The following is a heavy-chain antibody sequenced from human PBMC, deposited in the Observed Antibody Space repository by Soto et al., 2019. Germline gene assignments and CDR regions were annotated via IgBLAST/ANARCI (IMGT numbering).Heavy chain of an antibody. CDR3: TRHSLYCSGGSCYHDGFDI. Sequence: GRSLRLSCAAAGVNFSDSAMHWVRQASGKGLEWVGRIRSKANSYATAYAASVKGRFTISRDDSKNTAYLQMNSLKTEDTAVYYCTRHSLYCSGGSCYHDGFDIWGQGTMVTVSS. J-gene: IGHJ3*02. V-gene: IGHV3-73*01. CDR2: IRSKANSYAT. CDR1: GVNFSDSA. D-gene: IGHD2-15*01.